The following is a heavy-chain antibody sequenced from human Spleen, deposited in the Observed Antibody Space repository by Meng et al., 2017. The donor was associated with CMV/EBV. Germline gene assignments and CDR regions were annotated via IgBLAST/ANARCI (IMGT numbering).Heavy chain of an antibody. D-gene: IGHD2-21*02. CDR3: GREFPRWGLEFDY. J-gene: IGHJ4*02. CDR2: INPNNGGT. CDR1: GYTFTGYR. Sequence: ASVKVSCKASGYTFTGYRIHWVRQAPGQGLVWMGWINPNNGGTNYAQKFQGRVTMTRDTSINTVYMELSRLTSDDTAVYYCGREFPRWGLEFDYWGQGTLVTVSS. V-gene: IGHV1-2*02.